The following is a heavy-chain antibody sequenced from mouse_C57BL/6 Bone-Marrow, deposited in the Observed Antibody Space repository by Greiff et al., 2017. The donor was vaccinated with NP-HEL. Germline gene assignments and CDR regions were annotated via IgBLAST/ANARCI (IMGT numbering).Heavy chain of an antibody. CDR3: ARPGRGYFDV. J-gene: IGHJ1*03. V-gene: IGHV5-9*01. CDR2: ISGGGGNT. CDR1: GFTFSSYT. Sequence: EVKVEESGGGLVKPGGSLKLSCAASGFTFSSYTMSWVRQTPEKRLEWVATISGGGGNTYYPDSVKGRFTISRDNAKNTLYLQMSSLRSEDTALYYCARPGRGYFDVWGTGTTVTVSS. D-gene: IGHD1-1*02.